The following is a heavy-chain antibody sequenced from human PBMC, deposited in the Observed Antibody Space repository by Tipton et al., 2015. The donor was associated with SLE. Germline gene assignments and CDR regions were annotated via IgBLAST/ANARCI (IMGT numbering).Heavy chain of an antibody. CDR1: GHSISSGYS. CDR3: ATAVSMLQGDLRDYFDY. Sequence: LRLSCTVSGHSISSGYSWAWIRQPPGEGLEWIGSIYHSGSTYYNPSLKSRITISLDTSRNQFSLQLTSVTAADTAVYYCATAVSMLQGDLRDYFDYWGQGTLVTASS. J-gene: IGHJ4*02. CDR2: IYHSGST. V-gene: IGHV4-38-2*02. D-gene: IGHD3-10*01.